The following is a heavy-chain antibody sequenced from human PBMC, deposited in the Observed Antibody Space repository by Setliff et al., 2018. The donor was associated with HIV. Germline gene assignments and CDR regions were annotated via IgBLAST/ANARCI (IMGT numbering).Heavy chain of an antibody. CDR2: IFYTGST. J-gene: IGHJ4*02. CDR3: ARHFGGDYQLPDLFDY. D-gene: IGHD2-2*01. Sequence: PSETLSLTCTVSNDSISSSTAHYWGWIRQPPGKGLEWIGSIFYTGSTYYSTSLRSRVTISVDTSKNPFSLKLSSVTAADTAVYYCARHFGGDYQLPDLFDYWGQGTLVTVSS. V-gene: IGHV4-39*01. CDR1: NDSISSSTAHY.